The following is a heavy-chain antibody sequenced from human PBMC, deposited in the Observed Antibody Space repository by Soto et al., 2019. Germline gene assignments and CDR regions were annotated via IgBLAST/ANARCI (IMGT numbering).Heavy chain of an antibody. CDR3: ARDPHDYGDYYFDY. Sequence: QAGGSLRLSCAASGFTFSSYAMHWVRQAPGKGLEWVAVISYDGSNKYYADSVKGRFTISRDNSKNTLYLQMNSLRAEDTAVYYCARDPHDYGDYYFDYWGQGTLVTVSS. CDR2: ISYDGSNK. J-gene: IGHJ4*02. CDR1: GFTFSSYA. V-gene: IGHV3-30-3*01. D-gene: IGHD4-17*01.